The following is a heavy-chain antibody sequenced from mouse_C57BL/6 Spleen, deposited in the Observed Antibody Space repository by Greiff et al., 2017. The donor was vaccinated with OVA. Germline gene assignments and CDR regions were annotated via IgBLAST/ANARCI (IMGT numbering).Heavy chain of an antibody. CDR2: INSDGSST. D-gene: IGHD1-1*01. CDR3: AREEFITRYCDG. CDR1: GFTFSDYY. J-gene: IGHJ1*03. V-gene: IGHV5-16*01. Sequence: EVKLMESEGGLVQPGSSMKLSCTASGFTFSDYYMAWVRQVPEKGLEWVANINSDGSSTYYLDSLKSRFIISRDNAKNILYLQMSSLKSEDTATYYCAREEFITRYCDGWGTGTTGTVSS.